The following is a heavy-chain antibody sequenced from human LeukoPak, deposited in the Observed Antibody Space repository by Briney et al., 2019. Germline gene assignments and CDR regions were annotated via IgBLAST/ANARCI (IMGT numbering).Heavy chain of an antibody. J-gene: IGHJ4*02. CDR2: INPNSGGT. CDR3: ATDLDYDILTGYYRSGSHFDY. V-gene: IGHV1-2*02. Sequence: GASVKVSCKACGYTFTGYYMHWVRQAPGQGLEWMGWINPNSGGTNYAQKFQGRVTMTRDTSISTAYMELSRLRSDDTAVYYCATDLDYDILTGYYRSGSHFDYWGQGTLVTVSS. CDR1: GYTFTGYY. D-gene: IGHD3-9*01.